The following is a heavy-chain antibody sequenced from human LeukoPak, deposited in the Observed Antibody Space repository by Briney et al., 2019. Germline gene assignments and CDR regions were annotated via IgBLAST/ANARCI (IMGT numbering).Heavy chain of an antibody. Sequence: GGSLRLSCAASGFTFSSYGMHWVRQAPGKGLEWVAVISYDGSNKYYADSVKGRFTISRDNSKNTLYLQMNGLRAEDTAVYYCVRGFPYDYSVTLGYWGQGTLVTVSS. CDR2: ISYDGSNK. D-gene: IGHD4-11*01. CDR1: GFTFSSYG. V-gene: IGHV3-30*03. CDR3: VRGFPYDYSVTLGY. J-gene: IGHJ4*02.